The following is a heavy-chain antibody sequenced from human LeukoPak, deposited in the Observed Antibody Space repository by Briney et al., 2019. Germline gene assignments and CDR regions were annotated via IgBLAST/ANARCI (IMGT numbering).Heavy chain of an antibody. J-gene: IGHJ3*02. CDR1: GYTFTSYG. CDR2: ISAYNGNT. Sequence: ASVKVSCKASGYTFTSYGISWVRQAPGQGLEWMGWISAYNGNTNYAQKLQGRVTMTTDTSTSTAYMELRSLRSDDTAVYYCARSGYIVVVTAPDAFDIWGQGTMVTVSS. CDR3: ARSGYIVVVTAPDAFDI. V-gene: IGHV1-18*01. D-gene: IGHD2-21*02.